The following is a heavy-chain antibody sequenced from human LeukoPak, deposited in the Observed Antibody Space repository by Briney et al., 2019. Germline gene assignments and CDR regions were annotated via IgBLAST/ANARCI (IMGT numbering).Heavy chain of an antibody. CDR1: GYSLTSYW. D-gene: IGHD3-22*01. V-gene: IGHV5-51*01. Sequence: GESLKISCKGSGYSLTSYWIGWVRQMPGKGLEWMGIIYPGDSDIRYSPSFQGQVTISADKSNNTAYLQWSSLKASDTAMYYCARSYYDTSGFNWFNPWGQGTLVTVSS. CDR2: IYPGDSDI. CDR3: ARSYYDTSGFNWFNP. J-gene: IGHJ5*02.